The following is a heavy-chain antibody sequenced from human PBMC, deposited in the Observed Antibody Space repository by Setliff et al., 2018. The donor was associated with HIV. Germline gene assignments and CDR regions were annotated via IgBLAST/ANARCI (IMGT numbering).Heavy chain of an antibody. V-gene: IGHV4-39*01. CDR2: IYYTGSD. CDR3: ARSVGYTFWSGYLI. D-gene: IGHD3-3*01. CDR1: GGSISGSGYY. Sequence: SETLSLTCSASGGSISGSGYYWGWVRQAPGKGLEWIGSIYYTGSDYYSPSLKSRVSMSVDTSRNQISLRLTSMTPADTAVYYCARSVGYTFWSGYLIWGQGTLVTVSS. J-gene: IGHJ4*02.